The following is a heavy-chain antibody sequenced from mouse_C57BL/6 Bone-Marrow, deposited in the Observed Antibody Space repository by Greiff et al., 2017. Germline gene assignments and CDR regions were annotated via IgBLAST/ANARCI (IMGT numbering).Heavy chain of an antibody. V-gene: IGHV14-4*01. CDR3: TTPVGDY. CDR2: IDPENGDT. J-gene: IGHJ4*01. Sequence: EVQLQQSGAELVRPGASVKLSCTASGFNINDDYMHWVKQRPEQGLEWIGLIDPENGDTEYASKFQGKATITADTSSNTADLPLSSLTSEDTAVYYCTTPVGDYWGQGTSVTVSS. CDR1: GFNINDDY.